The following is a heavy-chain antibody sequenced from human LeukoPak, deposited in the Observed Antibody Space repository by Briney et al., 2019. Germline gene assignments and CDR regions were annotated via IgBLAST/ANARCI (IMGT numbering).Heavy chain of an antibody. J-gene: IGHJ4*02. V-gene: IGHV4-59*08. Sequence: SETLSLTCTVSGASINNNFWTWIRQPPGKGLEWIGYIYSSGSANYNPSLKSRVIISGDTSKNQISLNLTSVTAADTAVYFCATGYCSGGSRGNRSPFLLWGQGTLVTVSS. CDR3: ATGYCSGGSRGNRSPFLL. CDR2: IYSSGSA. CDR1: GASINNNF. D-gene: IGHD2-15*01.